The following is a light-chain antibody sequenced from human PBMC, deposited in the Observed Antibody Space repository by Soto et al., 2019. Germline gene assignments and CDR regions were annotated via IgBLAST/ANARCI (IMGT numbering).Light chain of an antibody. Sequence: DIQMTQSPSSLSASVGDRVTITCRASQSISSHLNWYQQKPGKAPKLLISAASSLQSGVPRRFSGSGSGTDFTLIISSLQPEDFATYFCQQGDSFPFTFGGGTKVDIK. V-gene: IGKV1-39*01. CDR3: QQGDSFPFT. J-gene: IGKJ4*01. CDR1: QSISSH. CDR2: AAS.